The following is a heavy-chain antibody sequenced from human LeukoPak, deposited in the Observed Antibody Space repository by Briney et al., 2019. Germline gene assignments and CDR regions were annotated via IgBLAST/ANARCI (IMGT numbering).Heavy chain of an antibody. D-gene: IGHD6-13*01. CDR2: ISWNGGST. Sequence: QSGGSLRLSCAASGFTFDDYGMSWVRQAPGKGLEWVSGISWNGGSTGYADSVKGRFTISRDNAKNSLYLQMNSLRAEDTALYYCARDIIDSSSWYDYWGQGTLVTVSS. J-gene: IGHJ4*02. CDR3: ARDIIDSSSWYDY. CDR1: GFTFDDYG. V-gene: IGHV3-20*04.